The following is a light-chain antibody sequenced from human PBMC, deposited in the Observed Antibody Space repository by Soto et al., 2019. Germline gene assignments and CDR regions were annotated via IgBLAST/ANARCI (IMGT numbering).Light chain of an antibody. J-gene: IGKJ4*01. V-gene: IGKV1-33*01. CDR3: QQYENLPVT. Sequence: DIPMTQSPSSVSASVGDRITITCQASQDIKQYVNWYQQKPGKAPILLIFDGSRLEAGAPSRFGGSGFGTDFSFTISSLQPEDFATYYCQQYENLPVTFGGGTKIEIK. CDR2: DGS. CDR1: QDIKQY.